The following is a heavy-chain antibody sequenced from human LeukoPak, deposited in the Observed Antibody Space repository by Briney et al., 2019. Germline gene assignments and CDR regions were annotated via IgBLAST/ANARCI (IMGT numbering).Heavy chain of an antibody. CDR3: ARGSRSTVTTGNYYYYYYMDV. J-gene: IGHJ6*03. CDR2: IKKDGSEK. Sequence: GGPLRLSCAASGFTFSTYWMSWVRRTPGKGLEWVANIKKDGSEKYYVDSVKGRFTISRDSAKNSLYLQMNSLRAEDTAVYYCARGSRSTVTTGNYYYYYYMDVWGKGTTVTVSS. CDR1: GFTFSTYW. D-gene: IGHD4-17*01. V-gene: IGHV3-7*04.